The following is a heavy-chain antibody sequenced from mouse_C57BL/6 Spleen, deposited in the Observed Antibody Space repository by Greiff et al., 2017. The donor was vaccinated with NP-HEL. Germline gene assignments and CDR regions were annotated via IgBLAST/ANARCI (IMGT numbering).Heavy chain of an antibody. CDR2: IDPNSGGT. D-gene: IGHD1-1*01. J-gene: IGHJ4*01. CDR3: ARRGYYGSSPNYYAMDY. Sequence: QVQLQQPGAELVKPGASVKLSCKASGYTFTSYWMHWVKQRPGRCLEWIGRIDPNSGGTKYNEKFKSKATLTVDKPSSTAYMQLSSLTSEDSAVYYCARRGYYGSSPNYYAMDYWGQGTSVTVSS. V-gene: IGHV1-72*01. CDR1: GYTFTSYW.